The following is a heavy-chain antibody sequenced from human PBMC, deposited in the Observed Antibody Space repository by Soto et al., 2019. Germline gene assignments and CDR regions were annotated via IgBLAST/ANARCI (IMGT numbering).Heavy chain of an antibody. V-gene: IGHV3-7*03. CDR1: GYTFSNYY. CDR2: IRQDGGEK. D-gene: IGHD4-17*01. J-gene: IGHJ4*02. CDR3: EREPAYGPHIDY. Sequence: PGGSLRLSCRASGYTFSNYYIIWVRQAPGKGLEWVANIRQDGGEKYYVDSVKGRFTISRDNTQNSMYLQMNSLRAEDTAVYYCEREPAYGPHIDYWGQGILVTVSS.